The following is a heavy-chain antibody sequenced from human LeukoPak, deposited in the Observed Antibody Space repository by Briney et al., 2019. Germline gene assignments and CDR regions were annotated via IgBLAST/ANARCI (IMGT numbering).Heavy chain of an antibody. CDR2: IYTSGST. D-gene: IGHD3-16*01. J-gene: IGHJ6*03. CDR1: GGSISSYY. Sequence: SETLSLTCTVSGGSISSYYWSWIRQPAGKGLEWIGRIYTSGSTNYNPSLKSRVTISVDTSKNQFSLKLSSVTAADTAVYYCARDYTGILPVPPYYYYYMDVWGKGTTVTVSS. V-gene: IGHV4-4*07. CDR3: ARDYTGILPVPPYYYYYMDV.